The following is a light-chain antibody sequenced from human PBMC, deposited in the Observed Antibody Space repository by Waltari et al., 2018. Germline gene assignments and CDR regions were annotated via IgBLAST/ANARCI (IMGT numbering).Light chain of an antibody. J-gene: IGKJ2*01. V-gene: IGKV4-1*01. CDR3: QQCYTFPYT. CDR1: QSVVFSANDKNY. CDR2: WAS. Sequence: TVMTQRADSHHVYHADTVTTNCKSSQSVVFSANDKNYLAWYQQKQGQPPKLLITWASTRESGVPDRFSGSGAETDFTLTISSLQAEDVAVYYCQQCYTFPYTFGQGTKLEIK.